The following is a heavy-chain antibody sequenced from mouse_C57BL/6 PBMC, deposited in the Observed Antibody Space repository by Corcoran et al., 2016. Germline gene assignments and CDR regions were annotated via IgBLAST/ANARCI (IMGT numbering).Heavy chain of an antibody. J-gene: IGHJ2*01. CDR1: GYAFSSYW. Sequence: QVQLQQSGAELVKPGASVKISCKASGYAFSSYWMTWVKQRPGKGLEWIGQIYPGDGDTNYNGKFKGKATLTADKSSSTAYMQLSSLTSEDSAVYFCARAGDGYRYVDYWGQGTTLTVSS. V-gene: IGHV1-80*01. CDR2: IYPGDGDT. D-gene: IGHD2-3*01. CDR3: ARAGDGYRYVDY.